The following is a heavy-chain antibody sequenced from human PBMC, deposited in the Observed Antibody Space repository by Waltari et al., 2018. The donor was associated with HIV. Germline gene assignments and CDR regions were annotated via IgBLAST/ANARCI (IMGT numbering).Heavy chain of an antibody. CDR2: IDLNSGGA. J-gene: IGHJ2*01. D-gene: IGHD2-15*01. V-gene: IGHV1-2*06. CDR3: ARDRVSGGHDWWFDL. Sequence: QVQLVQSGAEVKKPGASVTVSCKASGYTLSGYYMQWGRRAPGQGLEWMGRIDLNSGGANYAQNFQDRVTMTRDTSISTAYMEVRSLTSDDTAVYYCARDRVSGGHDWWFDLWGRGTLVTVSS. CDR1: GYTLSGYY.